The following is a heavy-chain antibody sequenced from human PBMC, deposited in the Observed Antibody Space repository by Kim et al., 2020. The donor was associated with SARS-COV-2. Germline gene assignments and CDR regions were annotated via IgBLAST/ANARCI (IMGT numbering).Heavy chain of an antibody. CDR1: GFTFSDYY. V-gene: IGHV3-11*05. CDR3: VRGRDTFDP. J-gene: IGHJ5*02. CDR2: ISGSSSYT. D-gene: IGHD2-21*02. Sequence: GGSLRLSCAASGFTFSDYYMSWIRQAPGKGLEWVSCISGSSSYTNYADSVKGRFTISRDNAKNSLYLQMNSLRAEDTAVYHCVRGRDTFDPWGQGTLVTVSS.